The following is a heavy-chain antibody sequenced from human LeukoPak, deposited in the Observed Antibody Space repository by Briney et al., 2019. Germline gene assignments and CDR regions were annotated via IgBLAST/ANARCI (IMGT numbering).Heavy chain of an antibody. V-gene: IGHV3-9*01. Sequence: GRSLRLSCAASGFTFDDYAMHWVRQAPGKGLEWVSGFSWNSGSIGYADSVKGRFTISRDNAKNSLYLQMNSLRAEDTALYYCAKDGTFGLHFDYWGQGTLVTVSS. CDR3: AKDGTFGLHFDY. CDR2: FSWNSGSI. CDR1: GFTFDDYA. J-gene: IGHJ4*02. D-gene: IGHD2/OR15-2a*01.